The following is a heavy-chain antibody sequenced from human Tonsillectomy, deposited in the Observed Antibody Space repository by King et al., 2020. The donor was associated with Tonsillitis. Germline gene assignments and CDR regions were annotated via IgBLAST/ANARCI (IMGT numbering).Heavy chain of an antibody. J-gene: IGHJ5*02. CDR3: AAGRSTSSVGDNWLDP. V-gene: IGHV4-59*01. CDR2: IHKSGSL. D-gene: IGHD6-6*01. CDR1: CGSINSYY. Sequence: VQLQESGPGLVKTSETLSFTCTVACGSINSYYWSWIRQPPGKGLEWGAYIHKSGSLRYNSSLESRVTISLDPARHRFSLKLTSVTAADTAVYYCAAGRSTSSVGDNWLDPWGQGTLVTVSS.